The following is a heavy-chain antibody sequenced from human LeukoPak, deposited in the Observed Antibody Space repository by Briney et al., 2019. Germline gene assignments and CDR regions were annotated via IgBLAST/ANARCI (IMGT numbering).Heavy chain of an antibody. J-gene: IGHJ6*02. CDR3: ARGLYSSSWYVGELSYYYYYGMDV. D-gene: IGHD6-13*01. CDR1: GYTFTSYG. V-gene: IGHV1-18*01. CDR2: ISAYNGNT. Sequence: ASVKVSCKASGYTFTSYGISWVRQAPGQGLEWMGWISAYNGNTNYAQKLQGRVTMTTDTSTSTAYMELRSLRSDDTAVYYCARGLYSSSWYVGELSYYYYYGMDVWGQGTTVTVSS.